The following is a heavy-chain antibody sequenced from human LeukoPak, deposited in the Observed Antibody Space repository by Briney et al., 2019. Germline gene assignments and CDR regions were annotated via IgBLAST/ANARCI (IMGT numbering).Heavy chain of an antibody. Sequence: GASVKVSCKASGGTFSSYAISWVRQAPGQGLEWMGRIIPIFGTANYAQKFQGRVTITTDESTSTAYMELSSLRSEDTAVYYCARETYSSGWYLPPAWGQGTLVTVSS. CDR1: GGTFSSYA. V-gene: IGHV1-69*05. CDR2: IIPIFGTA. J-gene: IGHJ5*02. D-gene: IGHD6-19*01. CDR3: ARETYSSGWYLPPA.